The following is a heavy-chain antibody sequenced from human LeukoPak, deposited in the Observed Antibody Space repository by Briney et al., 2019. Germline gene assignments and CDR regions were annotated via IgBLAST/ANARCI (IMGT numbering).Heavy chain of an antibody. J-gene: IGHJ5*02. CDR1: GGSISSGDYY. V-gene: IGHV4-30-4*01. CDR3: ARKQRWFDP. CDR2: IYYSGST. Sequence: PAHTLSLTFTVSGGSISSGDYYWIWIRQPPGKGLEWIWYIYYSGSTYYNPSLKSRVTISVDTSKNQFSLKLSSVTAADTAVYYCARKQRWFDPWGQGTLVTVSS.